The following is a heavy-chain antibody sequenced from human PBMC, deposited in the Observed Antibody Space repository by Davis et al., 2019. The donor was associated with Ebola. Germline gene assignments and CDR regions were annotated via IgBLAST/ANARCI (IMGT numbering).Heavy chain of an antibody. V-gene: IGHV3-23*01. Sequence: GESLKISCPSSSLPLLHYSMTWVRQAPGKGLEWVSSISGESGSSYYADSVRGRFTISRDNSKNTLYLQMNSLRADDTAVYYCATNGDIVATGRSAYDYWGQGTLVTV. CDR3: ATNGDIVATGRSAYDY. D-gene: IGHD5-12*01. CDR1: SLPLLHYS. J-gene: IGHJ4*02. CDR2: ISGESGSS.